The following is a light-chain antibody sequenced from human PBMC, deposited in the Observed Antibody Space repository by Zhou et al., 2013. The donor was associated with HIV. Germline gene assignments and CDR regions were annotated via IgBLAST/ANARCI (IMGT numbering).Light chain of an antibody. J-gene: IGKJ4*01. V-gene: IGKV1-5*03. Sequence: DIQMTQSPSTLSASVGDRVIITCRASHNIRSWVAWYQQRPGKVPELLIYKASNLESGVPSRFSGSGSGTDFTLTIAGLQSEDVAVYYCQQYNRWPPLTFGGGTQVEIK. CDR3: QQYNRWPPLT. CDR2: KAS. CDR1: HNIRSW.